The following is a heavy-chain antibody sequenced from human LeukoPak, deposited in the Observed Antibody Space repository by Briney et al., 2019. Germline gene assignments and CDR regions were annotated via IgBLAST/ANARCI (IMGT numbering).Heavy chain of an antibody. V-gene: IGHV3-66*01. Sequence: PGGSLRLSCAASGFTFSSYGMHWVRQAPGKGLEWVSVIYSGGSTYYADSVKGRFTISRDNSKNTLYLQMNSLRAEDTAVYYCARERWDYGSGSYYGGPRYCYYMDVWGKGTTVTISS. CDR1: GFTFSSYG. CDR2: IYSGGST. J-gene: IGHJ6*03. D-gene: IGHD3-10*01. CDR3: ARERWDYGSGSYYGGPRYCYYMDV.